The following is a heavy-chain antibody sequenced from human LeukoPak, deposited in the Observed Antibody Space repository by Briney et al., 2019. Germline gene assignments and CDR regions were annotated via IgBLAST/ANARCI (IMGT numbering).Heavy chain of an antibody. V-gene: IGHV3-53*05. J-gene: IGHJ4*02. D-gene: IGHD3-10*01. CDR2: SYSGGTT. Sequence: GGSLRLSCAASGFTVSRNYMTWVRQAPGKGLEWVSVSYSGGTTNYADSVKGRFTVSRDNSKNTLYLQMNSLRAEDTAVYYCARDRFNDYWGQGTLVTVSS. CDR3: ARDRFNDY. CDR1: GFTVSRNY.